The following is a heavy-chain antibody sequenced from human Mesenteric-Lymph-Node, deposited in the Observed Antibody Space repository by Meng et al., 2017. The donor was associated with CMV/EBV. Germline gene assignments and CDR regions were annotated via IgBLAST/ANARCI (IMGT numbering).Heavy chain of an antibody. CDR3: VREIASRI. V-gene: IGHV3-7*01. J-gene: IGHJ4*02. CDR2: IKQDGSEK. CDR1: GFTVSSNS. Sequence: GESLKISCAASGFTVSSNSMTWVRQAPGKGLQWVANIKQDGSEKAYVDSVKGRFTISRDNAKNSLFLEMNSLRVEDTAVYYCVREIASRIWGQGTLVTVSS. D-gene: IGHD2-21*01.